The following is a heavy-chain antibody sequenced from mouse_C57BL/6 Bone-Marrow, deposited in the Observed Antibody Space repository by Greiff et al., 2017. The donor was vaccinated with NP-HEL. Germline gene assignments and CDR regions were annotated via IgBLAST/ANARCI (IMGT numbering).Heavy chain of an antibody. CDR2: IDPENGDT. CDR3: MPNYFDY. CDR1: GFNIKDDY. J-gene: IGHJ2*01. D-gene: IGHD6-5*01. V-gene: IGHV14-4*01. Sequence: DVKLVESGAELVRPGASVKLSCTASGFNIKDDYMHWVKQRPEQGLEWIGWIDPENGDTEYASKFQGKATITADTSSNTAYLQLSSLTSEDTAVYYCMPNYFDYWGQGTTLTVSS.